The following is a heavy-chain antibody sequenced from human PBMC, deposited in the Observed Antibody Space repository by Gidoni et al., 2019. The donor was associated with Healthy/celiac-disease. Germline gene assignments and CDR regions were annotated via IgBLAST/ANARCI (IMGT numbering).Heavy chain of an antibody. V-gene: IGHV1-46*01. CDR1: GYTFTSYY. CDR3: ASGNYGSGSYRGDYYYYGMDV. D-gene: IGHD3-10*01. CDR2: INPSGGST. Sequence: QVQLVQSGAEVKKPGASVKVSCKASGYTFTSYYMHWGRHVPGQGLEWMGIINPSGGSTSYAQKFQGRVTMTRDTSTSTVYMELSSLRSEDTAVYYCASGNYGSGSYRGDYYYYGMDVWGQGTTVTVSS. J-gene: IGHJ6*02.